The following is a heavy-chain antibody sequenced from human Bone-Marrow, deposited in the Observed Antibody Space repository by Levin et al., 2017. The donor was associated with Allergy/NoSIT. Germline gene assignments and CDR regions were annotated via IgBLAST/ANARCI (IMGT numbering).Heavy chain of an antibody. V-gene: IGHV1-69*06. J-gene: IGHJ6*02. Sequence: SVKVSCQASGGTLNSNTISWVRQAPGQGLEWMGGIIPIFGTTNYTQKFQGRVTITADKSTSTAHMELRSLRSEDTAVYYCARGRYDFWSGYSLYYGLDVWGQGTTVTVSS. D-gene: IGHD3-3*01. CDR3: ARGRYDFWSGYSLYYGLDV. CDR1: GGTLNSNT. CDR2: IIPIFGTT.